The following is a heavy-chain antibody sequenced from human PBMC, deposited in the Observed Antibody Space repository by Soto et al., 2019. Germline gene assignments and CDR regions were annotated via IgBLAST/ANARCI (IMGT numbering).Heavy chain of an antibody. D-gene: IGHD1-26*01. Sequence: EVQLVESGGGLVQPGRSLRLSCAASGFTFDDYAMHWVRQAPGKGLEWVSGISWNSGSIGYADSVKGRFTISRDNAKNSLYLQMHSLRAEDTALYYCALGGSSWGQGTLVTVSS. CDR3: ALGGSS. J-gene: IGHJ5*02. V-gene: IGHV3-9*01. CDR1: GFTFDDYA. CDR2: ISWNSGSI.